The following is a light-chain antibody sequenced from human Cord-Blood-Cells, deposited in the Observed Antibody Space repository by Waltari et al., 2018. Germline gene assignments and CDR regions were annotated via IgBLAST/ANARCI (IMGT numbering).Light chain of an antibody. CDR3: QQYNSYWT. Sequence: DIQMTQSPSTLSASVGDRVTITCRASQSISSWLAWYQQKPGKAHKLLIYKASSLESGVPSMFSGSGSVTEFTLTISSLQPDDFATYYGQQYNSYWTFGQGTKVEIK. CDR1: QSISSW. J-gene: IGKJ1*01. CDR2: KAS. V-gene: IGKV1-5*03.